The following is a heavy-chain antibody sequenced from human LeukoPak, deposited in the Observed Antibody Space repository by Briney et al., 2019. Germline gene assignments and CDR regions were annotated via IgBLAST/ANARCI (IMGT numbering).Heavy chain of an antibody. J-gene: IGHJ3*02. CDR1: GFTFSDAW. Sequence: TGGSLRLSCAASGFTFSDAWMSWVRQAPGKGLEWVGRIKSKTDGGTTDYGAPVKGRFTISRDDSENTLFLQMNSLKTEDTAVYYCVKWVDIWGQGTTVTVSS. CDR2: IKSKTDGGTT. D-gene: IGHD1-26*01. V-gene: IGHV3-15*01. CDR3: VKWVDI.